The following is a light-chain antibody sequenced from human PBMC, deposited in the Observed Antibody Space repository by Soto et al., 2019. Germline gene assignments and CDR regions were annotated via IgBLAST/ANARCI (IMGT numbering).Light chain of an antibody. Sequence: QSLLTQPASVSGTPGQSITISCTGTSSDVGSYNLVSWYQQHPGKAPKLMIYEGSKRPSGVSNRFSGSKSGNTASLTISGLQAEDEADYYCWSYAGSSTLVFGGGTKVTVL. J-gene: IGLJ3*02. V-gene: IGLV2-23*01. CDR1: SSDVGSYNL. CDR2: EGS. CDR3: WSYAGSSTLV.